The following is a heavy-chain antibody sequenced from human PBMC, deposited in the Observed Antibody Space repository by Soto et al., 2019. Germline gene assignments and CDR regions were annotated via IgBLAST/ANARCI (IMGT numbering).Heavy chain of an antibody. CDR3: AGGSAKWKLKGFDY. Sequence: GGSLRLSCAASGFIVTNNYMSWVRQAPGKGLEWVSLIYSDGRTYFADSVGGRFTISRDNSKNTLYLQMNSLRAEDTAVYYCAGGSAKWKLKGFDYWGQGTLVTVAS. CDR2: IYSDGRT. D-gene: IGHD1-26*01. V-gene: IGHV3-53*01. J-gene: IGHJ4*02. CDR1: GFIVTNNY.